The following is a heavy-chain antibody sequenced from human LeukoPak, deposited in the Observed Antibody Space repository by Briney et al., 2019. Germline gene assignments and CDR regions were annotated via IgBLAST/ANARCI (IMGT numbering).Heavy chain of an antibody. V-gene: IGHV4-59*11. CDR1: GGSLSGHY. CDR2: VSYTGRT. D-gene: IGHD1-26*01. Sequence: SETLSLTCTVSGGSLSGHYWSWIRQPPGKRLEWIGYVSYTGRTKYNPSLQSRVTISIDTSKSQFSLKLSSVTAADTAVYYCARGVQVGATPYFDYWGQGTLVTVSS. J-gene: IGHJ4*02. CDR3: ARGVQVGATPYFDY.